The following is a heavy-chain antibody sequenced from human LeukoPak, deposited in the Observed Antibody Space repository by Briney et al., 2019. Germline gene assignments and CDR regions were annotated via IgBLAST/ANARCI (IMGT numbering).Heavy chain of an antibody. V-gene: IGHV4-39*07. CDR2: IYYSGST. Sequence: PSETLSLTCTVSGGSISSSSYYWGWIRQPPGKGLEWIGSIYYSGSTYYNPSLKSRVTISVDTSKSQFSLKLNSVTAADTAVYYCARESGSYLWRSWLNPWGQGTLVTASS. D-gene: IGHD3-16*01. CDR3: ARESGSYLWRSWLNP. CDR1: GGSISSSSYY. J-gene: IGHJ5*02.